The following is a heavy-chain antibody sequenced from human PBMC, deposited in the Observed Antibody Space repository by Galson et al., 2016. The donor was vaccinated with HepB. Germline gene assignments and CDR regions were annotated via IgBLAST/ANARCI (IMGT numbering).Heavy chain of an antibody. V-gene: IGHV3-33*01. J-gene: IGHJ6*04. CDR1: GFTFSSWG. CDR3: ARVRDSVAAGYYYYYAMDV. Sequence: SLRLSCAASGFTFSSWGMHWVRQAPGKGLEWVAVIWYDGAKKYYADSVEGRFTVSRDNSKNTLYLQMNSLRAEETAVYYCARVRDSVAAGYYYYYAMDVWGKGTTVTVSS. D-gene: IGHD6-13*01. CDR2: IWYDGAKK.